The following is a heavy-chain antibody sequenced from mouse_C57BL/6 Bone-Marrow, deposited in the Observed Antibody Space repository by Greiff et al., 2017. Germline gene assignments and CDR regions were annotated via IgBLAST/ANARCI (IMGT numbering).Heavy chain of an antibody. CDR2: ISSGSSTI. J-gene: IGHJ1*03. CDR1: GFTFSDYG. CDR3: ARPYYYGSRRDWYFDV. V-gene: IGHV5-17*01. Sequence: EVKVEESGGGLVKPGGSLKLSCAASGFTFSDYGMHWVAYISSGSSTIYYADTVKGRFTISRDNAKNTLFLQMTSLRSEDTAMYYCARPYYYGSRRDWYFDVWGTGTTVTVSS. D-gene: IGHD1-1*01.